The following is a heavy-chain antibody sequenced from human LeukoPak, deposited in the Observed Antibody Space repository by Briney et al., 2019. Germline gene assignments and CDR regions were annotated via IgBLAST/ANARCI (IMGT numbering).Heavy chain of an antibody. CDR1: GFTFSSYT. J-gene: IGHJ3*02. CDR3: AKDIGRLLWFGELLVGAFDI. Sequence: GGSLRPSCAASGFTFSSYTMNWVRQAPGKGLEWVSSITSSSSYIYYADSVKGRFTISRDNAKNSLYLQMNSLRAEDMALYYCAKDIGRLLWFGELLVGAFDIWGQGTMVTVSS. CDR2: ITSSSSYI. V-gene: IGHV3-21*04. D-gene: IGHD3-10*01.